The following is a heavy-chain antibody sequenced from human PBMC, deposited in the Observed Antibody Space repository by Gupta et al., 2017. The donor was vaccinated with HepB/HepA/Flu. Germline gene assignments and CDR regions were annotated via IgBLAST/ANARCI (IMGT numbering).Heavy chain of an antibody. Sequence: QVQLQESGPGLVKPSETLSLTCTVSGGSISNYYWSWIRQSPGKGLEWIGYIYYSGSTNYNPSLKSRVTILVDTSKNQFSLKLTSVTAADTAVYYCARGYYDTSGYSNPFDYWGQGILVTVSS. CDR1: GGSISNYY. D-gene: IGHD3-22*01. CDR2: IYYSGST. J-gene: IGHJ4*02. CDR3: ARGYYDTSGYSNPFDY. V-gene: IGHV4-59*01.